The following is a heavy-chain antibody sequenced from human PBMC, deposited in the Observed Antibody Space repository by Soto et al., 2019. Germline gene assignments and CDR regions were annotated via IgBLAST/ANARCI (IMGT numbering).Heavy chain of an antibody. CDR1: GFTFSSFG. Sequence: QVLLVESGGGVVQPGSSLRISGAVSGFTFSSFGMHWVRQAPGKGLEWVAVISDDGSSKHYADSLKGRFTISRDNSNNTLYLQMDSLGPEDTAVYYCAKDRWGDFGDLNLPGYWGQGTLVTVSS. CDR2: ISDDGSSK. CDR3: AKDRWGDFGDLNLPGY. V-gene: IGHV3-30*18. J-gene: IGHJ4*02. D-gene: IGHD4-17*01.